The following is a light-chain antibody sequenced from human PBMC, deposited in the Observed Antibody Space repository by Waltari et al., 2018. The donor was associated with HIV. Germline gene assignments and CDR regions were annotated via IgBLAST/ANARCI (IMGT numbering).Light chain of an antibody. J-gene: IGLJ1*01. CDR3: SSYTGSSTLGV. CDR1: SSDVGYYNY. Sequence: QSALTQPASVSGFPGQSITICCTGTSSDVGYYNYFSWYQQHTAKPPKPVTHDVSTRPSGVSNRFSGSKSGNTASLTISGLEAEDEADYYCSSYTGSSTLGVFGTGTRVTVL. CDR2: DVS. V-gene: IGLV2-14*03.